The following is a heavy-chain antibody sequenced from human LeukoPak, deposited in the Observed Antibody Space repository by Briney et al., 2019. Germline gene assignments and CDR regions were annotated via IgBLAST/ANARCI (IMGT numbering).Heavy chain of an antibody. V-gene: IGHV3-48*04. J-gene: IGHJ4*02. D-gene: IGHD6-13*01. Sequence: PGGSLRLSCAASGFTFSSYSMNWVRQAPGKGLEWVSYISSSSSTIYYADSVKGRFTISRDNAKNSLYLQMNSLRAEDTALYYCAKDISSIAAAGPFDYWGQGTLVTVSS. CDR2: ISSSSSTI. CDR3: AKDISSIAAAGPFDY. CDR1: GFTFSSYS.